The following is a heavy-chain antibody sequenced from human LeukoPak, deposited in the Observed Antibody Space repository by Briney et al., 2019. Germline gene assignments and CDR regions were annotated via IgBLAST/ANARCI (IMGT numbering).Heavy chain of an antibody. CDR1: GYTFTSYY. D-gene: IGHD6-19*01. Sequence: GASVKVSCKASGYTFTSYYIHWVRQAPGQGLEWMGWINPNSGGTNYAQKFQGRVTMTRDTSISTAYMELSRLRSDDTAVYYCARAYSSGWCFDYWGQGTLVTVSS. V-gene: IGHV1-2*02. CDR2: INPNSGGT. J-gene: IGHJ4*02. CDR3: ARAYSSGWCFDY.